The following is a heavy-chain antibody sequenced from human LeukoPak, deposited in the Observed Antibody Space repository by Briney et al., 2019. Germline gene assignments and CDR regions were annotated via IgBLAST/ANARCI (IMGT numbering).Heavy chain of an antibody. CDR1: GFTFDDYA. Sequence: GRSLRLSCAASGFTFDDYAMHWVRQAPGKGLEWVSGISWNSGSIGYADSVKGRFTISRDNAKNSLYLQMNSLRAEDTALYYCAKDIGSGSYSSSYFDYWGQGTLVTVSS. CDR3: AKDIGSGSYSSSYFDY. V-gene: IGHV3-9*01. D-gene: IGHD1-26*01. J-gene: IGHJ4*02. CDR2: ISWNSGSI.